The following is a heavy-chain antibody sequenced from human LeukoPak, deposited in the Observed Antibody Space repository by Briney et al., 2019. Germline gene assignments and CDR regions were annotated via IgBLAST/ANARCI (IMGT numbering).Heavy chain of an antibody. V-gene: IGHV1-3*01. Sequence: ASVKVSCKASGYTFTSYAMHWVRQAPGQRLEWMGWINAGNGNTKYSQKFQGRVTITGDTSASTAYMELSSLRSEDTAVYYCAREQGHCSGGSCPNDAFDIWGQGTMVTVSS. J-gene: IGHJ3*02. CDR2: INAGNGNT. CDR3: AREQGHCSGGSCPNDAFDI. CDR1: GYTFTSYA. D-gene: IGHD2-15*01.